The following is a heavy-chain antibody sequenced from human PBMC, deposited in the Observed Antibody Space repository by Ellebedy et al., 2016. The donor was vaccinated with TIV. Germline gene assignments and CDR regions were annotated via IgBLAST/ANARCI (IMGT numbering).Heavy chain of an antibody. D-gene: IGHD1-26*01. V-gene: IGHV3-21*01. J-gene: IGHJ6*02. CDR3: ARESEVGCMDV. CDR2: ISSSSNYI. Sequence: GESLKISCAASGFTFSSYSMNWVRQAPGKGLEWVSSISSSSNYIYYADSLKGRFTISRDNVKNSLYLQMNSLRAEDTAVYYCARESEVGCMDVWGQGTTVTVSS. CDR1: GFTFSSYS.